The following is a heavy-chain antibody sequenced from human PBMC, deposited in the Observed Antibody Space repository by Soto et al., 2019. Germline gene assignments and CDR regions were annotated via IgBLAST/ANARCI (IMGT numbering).Heavy chain of an antibody. J-gene: IGHJ4*02. Sequence: QVQLVESGGGVVQPGRSLRRSCEASGFTFSSYCMHWVRQAPGTGLEWVAVISYDGSNKYYTDSVKGRVTIPRDNSKNTLYMQMNGLRAEDTAVYYCAKDIGYCSSTSCYDIDYWGQGTLVTVSS. D-gene: IGHD2-2*01. CDR1: GFTFSSYC. CDR3: AKDIGYCSSTSCYDIDY. V-gene: IGHV3-30*18. CDR2: ISYDGSNK.